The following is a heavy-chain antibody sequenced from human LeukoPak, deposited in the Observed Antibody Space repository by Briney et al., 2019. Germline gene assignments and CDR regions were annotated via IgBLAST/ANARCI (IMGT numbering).Heavy chain of an antibody. D-gene: IGHD4-23*01. CDR1: GYSISSGYY. J-gene: IGHJ3*02. V-gene: IGHV4-38-2*02. Sequence: SETLSLTCTVSGYSISSGYYWGWIRQPPGKGLEWIGSIYHSGSTYYNPSLKSRVTISVDTSKNQFSLKLSSVTAADTAVYYCARGLTVVDAFDIWGQGTMVTVSS. CDR3: ARGLTVVDAFDI. CDR2: IYHSGST.